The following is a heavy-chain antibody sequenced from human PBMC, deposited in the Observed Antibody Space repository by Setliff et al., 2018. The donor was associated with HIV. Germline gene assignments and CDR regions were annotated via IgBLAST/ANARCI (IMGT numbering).Heavy chain of an antibody. J-gene: IGHJ3*02. V-gene: IGHV1-18*01. CDR2: ISGYNGNT. Sequence: GASVKVSCKASGYTFTNYGTNWVRQAPGQGLEWMGWISGYNGNTNYAQRLQGRVTMTTDTSTSTGYMELRSLTSDDTAVYYCARIRAAALLNAFDIWGQGTMVTVSS. CDR3: ARIRAAALLNAFDI. D-gene: IGHD6-13*01. CDR1: GYTFTNYG.